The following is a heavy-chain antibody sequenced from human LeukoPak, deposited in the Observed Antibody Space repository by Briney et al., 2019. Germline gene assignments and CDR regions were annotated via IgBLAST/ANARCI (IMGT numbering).Heavy chain of an antibody. D-gene: IGHD3-3*01. CDR3: ARVITIFGVDGGWFDH. J-gene: IGHJ5*02. V-gene: IGHV3-7*01. CDR2: IKQDGSEK. Sequence: GGSLRLSCAASGFTFSSYWMSWVRQAPGKGLKGGANIKQDGSEKYYVDSVKGRFTISRDNAKNSLYLQMNSLRAEDTAVYYCARVITIFGVDGGWFDHWGQGTLVTVSS. CDR1: GFTFSSYW.